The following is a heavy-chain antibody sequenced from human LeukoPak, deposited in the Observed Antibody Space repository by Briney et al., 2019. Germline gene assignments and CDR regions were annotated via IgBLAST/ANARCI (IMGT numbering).Heavy chain of an antibody. CDR3: ARGRYELLSIAAAGREYWFDP. CDR1: GGSFSGYY. J-gene: IGHJ5*02. D-gene: IGHD6-13*01. V-gene: IGHV4-34*01. CDR2: INHSGST. Sequence: SETLSLTCAVYGGSFSGYYWTWIRQPPGKGPEWIGEINHSGSTNYNPSLKSRVTISIDTSKNQFSLKLSSVTAADTADYYCARGRYELLSIAAAGREYWFDPWGQGTLVTVSS.